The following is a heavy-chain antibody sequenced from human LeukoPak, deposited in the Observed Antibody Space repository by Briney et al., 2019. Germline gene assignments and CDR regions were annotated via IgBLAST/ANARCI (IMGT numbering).Heavy chain of an antibody. CDR2: IIPIFGTA. V-gene: IGHV1-69*06. Sequence: SVKVSCKASGGTFSSYAISWVRQAPGQGLEWMGGIIPIFGTANYAQKFQGRVTITADKSTSTAYMELSSLRPEDTAVYYCAKEGDYYGSGSYRDGFDIWGQGTRATVSS. J-gene: IGHJ3*02. D-gene: IGHD3-10*01. CDR3: AKEGDYYGSGSYRDGFDI. CDR1: GGTFSSYA.